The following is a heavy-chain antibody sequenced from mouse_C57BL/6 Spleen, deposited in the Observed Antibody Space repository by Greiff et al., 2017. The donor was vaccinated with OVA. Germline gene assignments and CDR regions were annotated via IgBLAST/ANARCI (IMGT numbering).Heavy chain of an antibody. V-gene: IGHV3-6*01. CDR1: GYSITSGYY. D-gene: IGHD1-1*02. Sequence: EVKLMESGPGLVKPSQSLSLTCSVTGYSITSGYYWNWIRQFPGNKLEWMGYISYDGSNNYNPSLKNRISITRDTSKNQFFLKLNSVTTEDTATYYCARDGGGYFAYWGQGTLVTVSA. J-gene: IGHJ3*01. CDR2: ISYDGSN. CDR3: ARDGGGYFAY.